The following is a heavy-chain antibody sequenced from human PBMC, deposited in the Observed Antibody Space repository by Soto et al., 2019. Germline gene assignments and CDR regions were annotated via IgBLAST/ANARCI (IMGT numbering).Heavy chain of an antibody. J-gene: IGHJ4*02. Sequence: QVQLVESGGGVVQPGRSLRLSCAASGFTFSSYAMHWVRQAPGKGLAWVAVISYDGSNKYYADSVKGRFTISRDNSKNTLYLQMNSLRAEDTAVYYYARALGGSYDYWVQGTLVTGS. CDR3: ARALGGSYDY. CDR2: ISYDGSNK. V-gene: IGHV3-30-3*01. CDR1: GFTFSSYA. D-gene: IGHD1-26*01.